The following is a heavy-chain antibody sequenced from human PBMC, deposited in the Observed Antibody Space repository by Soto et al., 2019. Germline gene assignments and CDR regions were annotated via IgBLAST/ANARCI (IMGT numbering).Heavy chain of an antibody. CDR3: AKDLSGRGYCSGGSCCPEGMDV. Sequence: QVQLVESGGGVVQPGRSLRLSCAASGFTFSSYGMHWVRQAPGKGLEWVAVISYDGSNKYYADSVKGRFTISRDNSKNTLYLQMNSLRAEDTAVYYCAKDLSGRGYCSGGSCCPEGMDVWGQGTTVTVSS. CDR1: GFTFSSYG. V-gene: IGHV3-30*18. CDR2: ISYDGSNK. J-gene: IGHJ6*02. D-gene: IGHD2-15*01.